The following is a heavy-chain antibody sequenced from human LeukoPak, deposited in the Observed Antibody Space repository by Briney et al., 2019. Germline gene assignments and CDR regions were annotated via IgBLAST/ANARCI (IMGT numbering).Heavy chain of an antibody. CDR2: IYPGDSDT. CDR1: GYSFTSYW. J-gene: IGHJ4*02. V-gene: IGHV5-51*01. CDR3: ARPDPYSSSWYTTNN. D-gene: IGHD6-13*01. Sequence: KVSCKGSGYSFTSYWIGWVRQMPGKGLEWMGIIYPGDSDTRYSPSFQGQVTISADKSISTAYLQWSSLKASDTAMYYCARPDPYSSSWYTTNNWGQGTLVTVSS.